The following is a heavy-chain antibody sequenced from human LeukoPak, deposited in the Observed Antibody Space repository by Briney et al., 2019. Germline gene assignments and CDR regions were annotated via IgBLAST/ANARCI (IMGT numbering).Heavy chain of an antibody. Sequence: GGSLRLSCGASRFTFSNYGMSWLRQAPGKGLEWVSSVSGGGGSTFYADSVRGRFTISRDNSKNTLFLQMNSLRAEDTAVYYCAKSSYYDASGFYREYYFDYWGQGTLVTVSS. V-gene: IGHV3-23*01. CDR1: RFTFSNYG. D-gene: IGHD3-22*01. CDR3: AKSSYYDASGFYREYYFDY. J-gene: IGHJ4*02. CDR2: VSGGGGST.